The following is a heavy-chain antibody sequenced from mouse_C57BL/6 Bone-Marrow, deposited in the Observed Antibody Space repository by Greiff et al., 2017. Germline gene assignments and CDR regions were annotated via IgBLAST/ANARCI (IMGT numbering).Heavy chain of an antibody. J-gene: IGHJ2*01. CDR2: IDPENGDT. V-gene: IGHV14-4*01. Sequence: EVQLQQPGAELVRPGASVKLSCTASGFNIKDDYMHWVKQRPEQGLEWIGWIDPENGDTEYASKFQGKATITAETSSNTAYLQLSSLTSEDTAVYYCTTLPKNYWGQGTTLTVSS. CDR3: TTLPKNY. D-gene: IGHD2-1*01. CDR1: GFNIKDDY.